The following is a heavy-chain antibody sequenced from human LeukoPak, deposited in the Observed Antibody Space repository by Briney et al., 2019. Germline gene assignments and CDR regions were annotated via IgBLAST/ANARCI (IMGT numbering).Heavy chain of an antibody. J-gene: IGHJ5*02. CDR1: GVSMSAYQ. CDR2: INTKGET. CDR3: ARENEEGYCSGGSCYDNWFDP. Sequence: SETLSLTCTVSGVSMSAYQWSWVRQSPEKGLEWIGCINTKGETSYNPSLKSRVTTSVDTSKSQFSLKLSSVTAADTAVYYCARENEEGYCSGGSCYDNWFDPWGQGTLVTVSS. D-gene: IGHD2-15*01. V-gene: IGHV4-4*09.